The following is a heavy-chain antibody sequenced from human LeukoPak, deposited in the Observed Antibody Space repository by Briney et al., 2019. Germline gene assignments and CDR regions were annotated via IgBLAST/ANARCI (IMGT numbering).Heavy chain of an antibody. Sequence: PGGSPRLSCAASGFTFSSYAMSWVRQAPGKGLEWVSAISGSGGSTYYADSVKGRFTISRDNSKNTLYLQMNSLRAEDTAVYYCAKLEYYYDSSGYSSFDYWGQGTLVTVSS. V-gene: IGHV3-23*01. CDR1: GFTFSSYA. CDR3: AKLEYYYDSSGYSSFDY. D-gene: IGHD3-22*01. J-gene: IGHJ4*02. CDR2: ISGSGGST.